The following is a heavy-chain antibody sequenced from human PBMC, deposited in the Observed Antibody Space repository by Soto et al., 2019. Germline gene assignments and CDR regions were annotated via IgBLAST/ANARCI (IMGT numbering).Heavy chain of an antibody. Sequence: GASVKVSCKASGYTFTSYGISWVRQAPGQGLEWMGWISAYNGNTNYAQKLQGRVTMTTDTSTSAAYMELRSLRSDDTAVYYCARDRVYGSGQHKQYFQHWGQGTLVTVSS. D-gene: IGHD3-10*01. CDR3: ARDRVYGSGQHKQYFQH. CDR1: GYTFTSYG. CDR2: ISAYNGNT. V-gene: IGHV1-18*01. J-gene: IGHJ1*01.